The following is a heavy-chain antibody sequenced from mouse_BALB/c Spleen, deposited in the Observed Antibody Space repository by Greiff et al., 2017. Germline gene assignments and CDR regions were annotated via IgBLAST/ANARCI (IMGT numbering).Heavy chain of an antibody. D-gene: IGHD2-14*01. CDR1: GYSITSDYA. CDR3: ARGYRSLDY. V-gene: IGHV3-2*02. CDR2: ISYSGST. Sequence: EVQLVESGPGLVKPSQSLSLTCTVTGYSITSDYAWNWIRQFPGNKLEWMGYISYSGSTSYNPSLKSRISITRDTSKNQFFLQLNSVTTEDTATYYCARGYRSLDYWGQGTTLTVSS. J-gene: IGHJ2*01.